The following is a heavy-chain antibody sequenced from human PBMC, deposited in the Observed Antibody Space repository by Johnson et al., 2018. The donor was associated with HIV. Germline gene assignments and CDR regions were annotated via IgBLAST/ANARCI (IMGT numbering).Heavy chain of an antibody. CDR3: AKGRMGARGSYNV. Sequence: QVQLVESGGGVVQPGRSLRLSCAASGFTFSSYGMHWVRQAPGKGLEWVAVISYDGNNKYYADSVKGRFTISRDNSKNTLYLQMNSLRAEDTALYYCAKGRMGARGSYNVWGQGTMVTVSS. J-gene: IGHJ3*01. D-gene: IGHD1-26*01. CDR1: GFTFSSYG. CDR2: ISYDGNNK. V-gene: IGHV3-30*18.